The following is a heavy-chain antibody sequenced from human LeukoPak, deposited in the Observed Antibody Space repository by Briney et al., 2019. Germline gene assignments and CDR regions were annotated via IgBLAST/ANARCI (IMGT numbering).Heavy chain of an antibody. CDR1: GDSVSSNSAT. D-gene: IGHD4-23*01. Sequence: SQTLSLTCAISGDSVSSNSATWNWIRQSPSRGLEWLGRTYYRSKWYNDYALFVKSRITINPDTSKNQFSLQLNSVTPEDTAVYYYARVETGTTVAKGWFDPWGQGTLVTVSS. V-gene: IGHV6-1*01. J-gene: IGHJ5*02. CDR2: TYYRSKWYN. CDR3: ARVETGTTVAKGWFDP.